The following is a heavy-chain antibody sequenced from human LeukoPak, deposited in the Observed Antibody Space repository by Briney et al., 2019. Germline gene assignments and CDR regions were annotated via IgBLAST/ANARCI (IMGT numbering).Heavy chain of an antibody. Sequence: KPGGSLRLSCAASGFTFTDYYMSWIRQAPGKGLEWLSYISSSGSTIYYADSVKGRFTISRDNAKNSLLLQMNSLRAEDTAVYYCARVLGGSGSYSYFDYWGQGTLVTVSS. V-gene: IGHV3-11*04. D-gene: IGHD3-10*01. CDR3: ARVLGGSGSYSYFDY. CDR2: ISSSGSTI. CDR1: GFTFTDYY. J-gene: IGHJ4*02.